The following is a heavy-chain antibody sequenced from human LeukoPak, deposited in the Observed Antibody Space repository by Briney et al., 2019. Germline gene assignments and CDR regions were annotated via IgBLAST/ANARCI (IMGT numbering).Heavy chain of an antibody. D-gene: IGHD1-26*01. J-gene: IGHJ4*02. CDR3: AREVGGGATNYFDY. CDR1: GFTASRNY. CDR2: IYSADSA. V-gene: IGHV3-53*01. Sequence: PGGSLRLSCAASGFTASRNYMSWVRQAPGKGLEWVSVIYSADSAYYADSVRGRFTISRDSSKNTLYLQMNSLRADDTAVYYCAREVGGGATNYFDYWGQGTLVTVSS.